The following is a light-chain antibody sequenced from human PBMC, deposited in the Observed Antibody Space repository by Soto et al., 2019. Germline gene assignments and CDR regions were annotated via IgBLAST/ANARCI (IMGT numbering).Light chain of an antibody. CDR1: QSLLHSDGETY. J-gene: IGKJ2*01. CDR2: KIS. CDR3: MQATEYPPYT. V-gene: IGKV2-24*01. Sequence: DLVLTQTPLSSPVTLGQPASISCRSSQSLLHSDGETYLCWLQQRPGQPPRLLIYKISNRFSGVPDRFSDSVAGTDFTLKISKVEAEDVGIYYCMQATEYPPYTFCQGTKLEIK.